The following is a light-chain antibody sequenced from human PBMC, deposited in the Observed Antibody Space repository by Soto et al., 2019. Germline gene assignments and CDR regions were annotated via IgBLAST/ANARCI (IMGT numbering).Light chain of an antibody. V-gene: IGKV3-15*01. Sequence: ELVMTQSPATLSVSPGERATLSCRASQSVSSNLAWYQQKPGQAPRLLIYGASTSATGIPGRFSGSGSGTEFTLTISSLQAEDFAVDYCQHYNNWPLGFGQVTKVEIK. CDR3: QHYNNWPLG. CDR2: GAS. J-gene: IGKJ1*01. CDR1: QSVSSN.